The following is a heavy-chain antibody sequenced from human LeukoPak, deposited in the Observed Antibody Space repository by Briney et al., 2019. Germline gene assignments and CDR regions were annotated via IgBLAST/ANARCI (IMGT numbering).Heavy chain of an antibody. J-gene: IGHJ6*03. V-gene: IGHV4-4*07. CDR2: IFTSGIT. CDR3: AREISGSYYNPLGYMDV. Sequence: PSETLSLTCTVSGGCISLYYCNWIRQPAGKGLEWIGRIFTSGITNYNPSLKSRVTMSVDTSKSQFSLALSSVTAADTAVYYCAREISGSYYNPLGYMDVWGKGTTVTVSS. D-gene: IGHD3-10*01. CDR1: GGCISLYY.